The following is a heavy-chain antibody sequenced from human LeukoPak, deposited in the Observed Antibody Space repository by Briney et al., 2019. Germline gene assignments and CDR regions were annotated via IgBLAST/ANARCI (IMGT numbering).Heavy chain of an antibody. CDR1: GGSISSYY. Sequence: PSETLSLTCTVSGGSISSYYWSWIQQPAGKGLEWIGRIYTSGSTNYNPSLKSRVTMSVDTSKNQFSLKLSSVTAADTAVYYCARDFTMVRYNWFDPWGQGTLVTVSS. V-gene: IGHV4-4*07. CDR3: ARDFTMVRYNWFDP. J-gene: IGHJ5*02. D-gene: IGHD3-10*01. CDR2: IYTSGST.